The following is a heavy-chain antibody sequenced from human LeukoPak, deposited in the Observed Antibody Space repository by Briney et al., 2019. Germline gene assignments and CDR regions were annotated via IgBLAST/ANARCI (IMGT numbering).Heavy chain of an antibody. J-gene: IGHJ6*03. Sequence: SETLSLTCTVSSASIRSSNYYWGWIRQPPGKGLEWIGNIYYSGSTYYNPSLQSRVTISVDTSKNQFSLNLSSVTAADTAVYFCARLYASGSYAHYYYYMDVWGKGTTVTVS. CDR1: SASIRSSNYY. V-gene: IGHV4-39*07. CDR3: ARLYASGSYAHYYYYMDV. D-gene: IGHD3-10*01. CDR2: IYYSGST.